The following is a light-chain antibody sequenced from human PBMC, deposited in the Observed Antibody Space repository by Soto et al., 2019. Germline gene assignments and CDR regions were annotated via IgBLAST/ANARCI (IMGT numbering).Light chain of an antibody. CDR1: QSVSSD. J-gene: IGKJ1*01. V-gene: IGKV3D-15*02. Sequence: EIVMTQSPATLSVSPGERATLSCRASQSVSSDLAWYHQKPGQAPRLLIYGASTRATGIPARFSGSGSGTEFTLTISRLEPEDFAVYYCQQYGSSPETFGQGTKVDIK. CDR2: GAS. CDR3: QQYGSSPET.